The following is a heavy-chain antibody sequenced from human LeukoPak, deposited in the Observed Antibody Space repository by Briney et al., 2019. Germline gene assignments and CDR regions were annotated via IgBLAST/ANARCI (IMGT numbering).Heavy chain of an antibody. CDR1: GGSISSSSYY. D-gene: IGHD6-19*01. Sequence: SETLSLTCTVSGGSISSSSYYWGWIRQPPGKGLEWIGSIYYSGSTYYNPSLKSRVTISVDTSKNQFSLKLSSVTAADTAVYYCTKIGGGRVAARYYFDYWGQGTLVTVSS. CDR2: IYYSGST. J-gene: IGHJ4*02. CDR3: TKIGGGRVAARYYFDY. V-gene: IGHV4-39*07.